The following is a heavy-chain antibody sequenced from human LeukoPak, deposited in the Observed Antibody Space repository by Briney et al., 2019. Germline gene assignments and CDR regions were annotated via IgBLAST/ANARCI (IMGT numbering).Heavy chain of an antibody. D-gene: IGHD6-13*01. Sequence: VASVKVSCKASGYTFTSYYMRWVRQAPGQGLEWMGIINPSGGSTSYAQKFQGRVTMTRDTSTSTVYMELSSLRSEDTAVYYCARGHQGHYGPRIAAAGTGSLDYWGQGTLVTVSS. CDR2: INPSGGST. CDR1: GYTFTSYY. J-gene: IGHJ4*02. CDR3: ARGHQGHYGPRIAAAGTGSLDY. V-gene: IGHV1-46*01.